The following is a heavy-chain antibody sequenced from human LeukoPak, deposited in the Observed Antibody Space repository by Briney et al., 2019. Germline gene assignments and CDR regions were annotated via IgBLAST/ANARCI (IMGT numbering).Heavy chain of an antibody. V-gene: IGHV3-23*01. D-gene: IGHD1-1*01. J-gene: IGHJ4*02. Sequence: GGSLRLSCAAAGFTFSSTAMNWVRQAPGEGPEWVSAISGSGGNTYYADSAKGRFTISRDNSRTTLYLQMNSLRAEDTAVYYCAKRATRGDYFDYCGQGTLVTVSS. CDR1: GFTFSSTA. CDR2: ISGSGGNT. CDR3: AKRATRGDYFDY.